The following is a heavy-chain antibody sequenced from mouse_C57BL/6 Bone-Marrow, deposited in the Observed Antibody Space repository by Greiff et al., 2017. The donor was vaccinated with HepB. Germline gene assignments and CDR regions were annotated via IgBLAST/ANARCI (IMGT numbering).Heavy chain of an antibody. CDR2: IYPGSGST. J-gene: IGHJ2*01. D-gene: IGHD1-1*01. Sequence: VQLQQPGAELVKPGASVKMSCKASGYTFTSYWITWVKQRPGQGLEWIGDIYPGSGSTNYNEKFKSKATLTVDKSSSTAYMQLSSLTSEDSAVYYCGNYYGSSYNYWGQGTTLTVSS. CDR3: GNYYGSSYNY. V-gene: IGHV1-55*01. CDR1: GYTFTSYW.